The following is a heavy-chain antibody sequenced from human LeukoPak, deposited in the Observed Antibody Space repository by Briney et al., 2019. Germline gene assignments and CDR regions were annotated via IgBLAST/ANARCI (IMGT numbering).Heavy chain of an antibody. V-gene: IGHV5-51*01. CDR2: INPADSDT. CDR3: ARLGDYGMDV. J-gene: IGHJ6*02. CDR1: MYSFTSYW. Sequence: GESLKISCKGYMYSFTSYWIGWVRQMPGKGLEWMGIINPADSDTRYGPSFQGQVTISTDKSISTAYLQWSSLKASDTAMYYCARLGDYGMDVWGQGTTVAVSS.